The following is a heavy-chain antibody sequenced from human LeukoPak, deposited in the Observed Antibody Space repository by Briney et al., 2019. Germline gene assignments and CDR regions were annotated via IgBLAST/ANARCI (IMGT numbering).Heavy chain of an antibody. V-gene: IGHV1-69*13. CDR2: ITPIFDTP. Sequence: SVKVSCKVSGGTFSNDSITWVRQAPGQGLEWVGGITPIFDTPNYAPKLQGRLTINADGSTSTVYMELRSLRSEDTAVYFCARGPPPLYSGSYRPLDHWGQGTLVTVSS. J-gene: IGHJ4*02. CDR3: ARGPPPLYSGSYRPLDH. CDR1: GGTFSNDS. D-gene: IGHD1-26*01.